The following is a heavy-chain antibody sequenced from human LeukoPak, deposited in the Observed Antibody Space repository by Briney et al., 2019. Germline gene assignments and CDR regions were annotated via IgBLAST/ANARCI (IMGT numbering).Heavy chain of an antibody. CDR2: ISGSGGST. CDR1: GFTFSSYA. V-gene: IGHV3-23*01. Sequence: PGGSLRLSCAASGFTFSSYAMSWVRQAPGKGLEWVSAISGSGGSTYYADSVKGRFTISRDNSKNTLYLQMNSLRAEDTAVYYCAKDRDSSSWIPRYFQHWGQGTLVTVSS. CDR3: AKDRDSSSWIPRYFQH. D-gene: IGHD6-13*01. J-gene: IGHJ1*01.